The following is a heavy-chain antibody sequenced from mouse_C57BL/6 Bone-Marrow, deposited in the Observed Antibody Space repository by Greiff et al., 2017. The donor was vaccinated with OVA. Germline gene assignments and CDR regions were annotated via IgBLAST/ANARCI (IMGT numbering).Heavy chain of an antibody. CDR3: ARDYGSSFYYAMDY. CDR1: GYTFTDYY. CDR2: INPYNGGT. Sequence: EVKLQESGPVLVKPGASVKMSCKASGYTFTDYYMNWVKQSHGKSLEWIGVINPYNGGTSYNQKFKGKATLPVDKSSSTAYMELNSLTSEDSAVYYCARDYGSSFYYAMDYWGQGTSVTVSS. D-gene: IGHD1-1*01. J-gene: IGHJ4*01. V-gene: IGHV1-19*01.